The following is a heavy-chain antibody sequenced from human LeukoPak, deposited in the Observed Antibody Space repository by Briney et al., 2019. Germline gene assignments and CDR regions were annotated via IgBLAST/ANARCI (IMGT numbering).Heavy chain of an antibody. CDR2: IKQDGSEK. CDR3: ARVMGLRYAANDY. Sequence: GGSLRLSCAASGFTFSSYWMSWVRQAPGKGLGWVANIKQDGSEKYYVDSVKGRFTISRDNAKNSLYLQMNSLRAEDTAVYYCARVMGLRYAANDYWGQGTLVTVSS. D-gene: IGHD3-9*01. CDR1: GFTFSSYW. J-gene: IGHJ4*02. V-gene: IGHV3-7*01.